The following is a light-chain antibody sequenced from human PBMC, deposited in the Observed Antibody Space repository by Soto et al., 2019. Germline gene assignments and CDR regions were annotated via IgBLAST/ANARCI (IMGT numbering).Light chain of an antibody. V-gene: IGLV4-60*02. CDR3: ETWDSNTRV. Sequence: QPVLTQSSSASASLGSSVKLTCTLSSGHNTYIIAWHQQQPGKAPRYLMKVEDSGSYNKGRGVPDRFSGSSSGADRYLTIYNFQFEDEADYYCETWDSNTRVFGGGTKLTVL. CDR2: VEDSGSY. J-gene: IGLJ2*01. CDR1: SGHNTYI.